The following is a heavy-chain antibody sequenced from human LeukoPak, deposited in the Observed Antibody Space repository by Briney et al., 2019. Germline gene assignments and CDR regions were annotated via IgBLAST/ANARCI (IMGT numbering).Heavy chain of an antibody. V-gene: IGHV1-69*06. D-gene: IGHD3-22*01. J-gene: IGHJ5*02. Sequence: SVKVSCKASGGTFSSYAVSWVREAPGQGVEWMGRIVPMFGATSYAQNFQGRVTITADKSTSTAYMELSSLRSEDTAVYYCAREVPEYYNSSGNSAFDPWGLGTLVTVSS. CDR3: AREVPEYYNSSGNSAFDP. CDR1: GGTFSSYA. CDR2: IVPMFGAT.